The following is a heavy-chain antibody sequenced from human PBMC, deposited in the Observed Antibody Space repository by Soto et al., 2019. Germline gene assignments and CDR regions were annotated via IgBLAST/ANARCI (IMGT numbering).Heavy chain of an antibody. Sequence: QVQVQESGPGLVKPSATLSLTCTVSGVSISNTEWWSWVRQPPGKGLEWMGEVHPSGNTNYNPSLKGRVTMSVDKSKNQFSSMLRSVTAADTAIYYCAKWHPLNPWGQGTLVTVS. CDR2: VHPSGNT. CDR3: AKWHPLNP. D-gene: IGHD2-8*01. V-gene: IGHV4-4*02. J-gene: IGHJ5*02. CDR1: GVSISNTEW.